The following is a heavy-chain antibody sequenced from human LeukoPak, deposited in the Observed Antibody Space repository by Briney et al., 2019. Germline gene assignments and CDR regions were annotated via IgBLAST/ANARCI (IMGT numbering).Heavy chain of an antibody. D-gene: IGHD5-18*01. V-gene: IGHV3-7*01. CDR1: GFTFSSYW. CDR2: IKQDGSEK. Sequence: QPGGSLRLSCAASGFTFSSYWMSWVRQAPGQGLEWVANIKQDGSEKYYVDSVKGRFTISRDNAKNSLYLQMNSLRAEDTAVYYCARDLFGYSYGFDYWGQGTLVTVSS. CDR3: ARDLFGYSYGFDY. J-gene: IGHJ4*02.